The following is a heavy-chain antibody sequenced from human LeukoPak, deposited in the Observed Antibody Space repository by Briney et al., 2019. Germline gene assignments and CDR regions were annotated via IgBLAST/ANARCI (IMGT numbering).Heavy chain of an antibody. Sequence: ASVKVSCKASGYTFTGYYMHWLRQAPGQGLEGMGRINPNSGGTNYAQKFQGRVTMTRDTSISTAYMELSRLRSDDTAVYYCASSGGYSYGYHSWGQGTLVTVSS. V-gene: IGHV1-2*06. J-gene: IGHJ5*02. CDR3: ASSGGYSYGYHS. D-gene: IGHD5-18*01. CDR1: GYTFTGYY. CDR2: INPNSGGT.